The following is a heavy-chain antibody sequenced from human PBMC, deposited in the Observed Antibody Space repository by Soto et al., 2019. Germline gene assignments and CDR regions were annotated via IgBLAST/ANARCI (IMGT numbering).Heavy chain of an antibody. D-gene: IGHD6-6*01. CDR3: ARVTSNSSGGWFDP. CDR1: GDSISSGTYY. CDR2: IFYSGST. Sequence: TLSLTCTVSGDSISSGTYYWSWVRQHPGKGLEWIGYIFYSGSTYSNPSLQSRVTISVDTSNNQFSLNLNSVTAADTAVYYCARVTSNSSGGWFDPWGQGTLVPPPQ. J-gene: IGHJ5*02. V-gene: IGHV4-31*03.